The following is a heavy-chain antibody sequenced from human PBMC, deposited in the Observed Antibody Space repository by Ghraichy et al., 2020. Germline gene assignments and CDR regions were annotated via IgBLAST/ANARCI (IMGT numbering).Heavy chain of an antibody. J-gene: IGHJ4*02. V-gene: IGHV3-23*01. CDR1: GFTFSSYA. CDR3: AKRGRYVVPAEGYFDY. Sequence: GGSPRLSCAASGFTFSSYAMSWVRQAPGKGLEWVSVISDSGGSTYYADSVQGRFTISRDNSKNTLYLQMNSLRAEDTAVYYCAKRGRYVVPAEGYFDYWGQGTLVTVSS. CDR2: ISDSGGST. D-gene: IGHD2-2*01.